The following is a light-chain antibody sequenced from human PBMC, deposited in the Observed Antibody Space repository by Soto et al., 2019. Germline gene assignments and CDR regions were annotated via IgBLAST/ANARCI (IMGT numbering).Light chain of an antibody. Sequence: DIQMTQSPPSLSASVGDTVTITCRASQSISVHLNWYQQKPGKVPKLLLYAASNLHSGVPSRFSGSGSETDFALTISSLQPEDFATYYCQQSYITPYTFGQGTKLQIK. CDR3: QQSYITPYT. CDR2: AAS. J-gene: IGKJ2*01. CDR1: QSISVH. V-gene: IGKV1-39*01.